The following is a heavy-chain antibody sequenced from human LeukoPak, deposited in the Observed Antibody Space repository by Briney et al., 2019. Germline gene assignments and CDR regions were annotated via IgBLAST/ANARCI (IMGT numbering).Heavy chain of an antibody. CDR1: GFTFSSYA. Sequence: GGSLRLSCAASGFTFSSYAMHWVRQAPGKGLEWVAVISYDGSNKYYADSVKGRFTISRDNSKNSLYLQMNSLRAEDTAVYYCARDSSSWSHFDYWGQGTLVTVSS. V-gene: IGHV3-30-3*01. D-gene: IGHD6-13*01. J-gene: IGHJ4*02. CDR2: ISYDGSNK. CDR3: ARDSSSWSHFDY.